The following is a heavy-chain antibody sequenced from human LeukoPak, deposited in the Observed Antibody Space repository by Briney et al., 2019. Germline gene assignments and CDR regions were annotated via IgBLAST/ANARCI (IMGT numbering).Heavy chain of an antibody. Sequence: ASVKVSCKASGYTFTSYGISWVRQAPGQGLEWMGWISAYNGNTNYAQKLQGRVTMTTDTSTSTAYMELRSLRSDDTAVYYCASTPRTWVSGWYNWFDPWGQGTLVTVSS. CDR2: ISAYNGNT. CDR1: GYTFTSYG. J-gene: IGHJ5*02. CDR3: ASTPRTWVSGWYNWFDP. V-gene: IGHV1-18*01. D-gene: IGHD6-19*01.